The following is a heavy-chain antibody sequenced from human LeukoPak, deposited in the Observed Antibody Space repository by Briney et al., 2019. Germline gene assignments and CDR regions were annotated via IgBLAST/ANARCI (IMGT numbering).Heavy chain of an antibody. CDR3: AREGPLFVLDY. CDR2: MTPSSGSA. J-gene: IGHJ4*02. Sequence: ASVKVSCETSGYRFTSYDISWARQATGQGLQWMGRMTPSSGSAEYAQRFQGRVTLTRDTASGTAYLELRSLTADDTAIYYCAREGPLFVLDYWGQGTRVAVSS. V-gene: IGHV1-8*01. D-gene: IGHD6-6*01. CDR1: GYRFTSYD.